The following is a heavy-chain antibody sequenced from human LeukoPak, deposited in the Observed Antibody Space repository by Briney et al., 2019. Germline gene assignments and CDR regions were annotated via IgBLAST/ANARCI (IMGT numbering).Heavy chain of an antibody. CDR3: ASSKDYYCRY. CDR2: IHQDAGEK. J-gene: IGHJ4*02. V-gene: IGHV3-7*05. CDR1: GFSFSDSW. Sequence: PGGSLSLSCAASGFSFSDSWMTWVRQTPGKGLQWVASIHQDAGEKQYVDSVRGRFAISRDNARNSLYLQMNSLRVEDTAVYYCASSKDYYCRYWGQGTLVTVSS.